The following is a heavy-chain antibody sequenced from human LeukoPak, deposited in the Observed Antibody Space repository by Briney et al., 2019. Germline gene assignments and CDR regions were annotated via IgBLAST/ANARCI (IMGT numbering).Heavy chain of an antibody. D-gene: IGHD3-10*01. CDR3: ARDGGVGELLWPY. CDR1: GGSISTGRYY. Sequence: PSETLSLTCTVSGGSISTGRYYWGWIRQPPGKGLEWIGSIYYTGSTSYNPSLKSRVTISLDTSENQFSLKLSSVTAADTALYYCARDGGVGELLWPYWGQGTLVAVSS. CDR2: IYYTGST. J-gene: IGHJ4*02. V-gene: IGHV4-39*07.